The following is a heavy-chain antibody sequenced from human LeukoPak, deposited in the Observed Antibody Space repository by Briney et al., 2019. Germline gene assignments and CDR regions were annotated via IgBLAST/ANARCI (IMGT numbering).Heavy chain of an antibody. Sequence: GGSLRLSCAASGFTFTTYWMHWVRQAPGKGLVWVSRINTDGSSTSYADSVKGRFTISRDNAKNILYLQMNSLRAEDTAVYYCARDRGIAAAGRQFDYWGQGTLVTVSS. J-gene: IGHJ4*02. CDR3: ARDRGIAAAGRQFDY. V-gene: IGHV3-74*01. D-gene: IGHD6-13*01. CDR1: GFTFTTYW. CDR2: INTDGSST.